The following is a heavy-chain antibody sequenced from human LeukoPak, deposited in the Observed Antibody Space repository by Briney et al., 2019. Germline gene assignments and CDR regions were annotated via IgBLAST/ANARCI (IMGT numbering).Heavy chain of an antibody. CDR1: GYTFTGYY. CDR2: IIPIFGTA. CDR3: ARGRVVPAAMAYYYGMDV. J-gene: IGHJ6*04. Sequence: SVKVSCKASGYTFTGYYMHWVRQAPGQGLEWMGGIIPIFGTANYAQKFQGRVTITADESTSTAYMELSSLRSEDTAVYYCARGRVVPAAMAYYYGMDVWGKGTTVTVSS. V-gene: IGHV1-69*13. D-gene: IGHD2-2*01.